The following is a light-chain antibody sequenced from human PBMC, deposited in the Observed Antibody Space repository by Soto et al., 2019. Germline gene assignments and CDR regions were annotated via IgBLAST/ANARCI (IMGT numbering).Light chain of an antibody. Sequence: DILLTRSPGGQCLSPGARATLSCRASQSVSSSYLAWYQQKPGQAPKVLIYRASSRATGIPARFSGSGSGTDFTLTISRLEPEDFAVYYCQQYGSSPLTFGGGTKVDIK. CDR3: QQYGSSPLT. CDR2: RAS. J-gene: IGKJ4*01. V-gene: IGKV3-20*01. CDR1: QSVSSSY.